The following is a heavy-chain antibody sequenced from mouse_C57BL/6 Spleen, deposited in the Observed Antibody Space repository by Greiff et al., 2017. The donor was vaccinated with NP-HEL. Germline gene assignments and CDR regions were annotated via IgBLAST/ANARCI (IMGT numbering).Heavy chain of an antibody. D-gene: IGHD4-1*01. CDR2: IDPSDSYT. J-gene: IGHJ2*01. CDR1: GYTFTSYW. CDR3: ARAGTGFDY. V-gene: IGHV1-59*01. Sequence: QVQLQQPGAELVRPGTSVKLSCKASGYTFTSYWMHWVKQRPGQGLEWIGVIDPSDSYTNYNQKFKGKATLTVDTSSSTAYMQLNSLTSEDSAVYYCARAGTGFDYWGQGTTLTVSS.